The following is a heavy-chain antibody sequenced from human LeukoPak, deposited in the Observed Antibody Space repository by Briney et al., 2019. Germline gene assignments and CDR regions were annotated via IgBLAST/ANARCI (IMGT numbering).Heavy chain of an antibody. CDR1: GFPFNSFA. Sequence: GGSLRLSCEGSGFPFNSFAIHWVRQAPGRGLEWVTVISYDGSKKYYADSVRGRFSISRDNSKNTVYVQMSGLRAEDTAVYYCAKSTGREIYYSNNGMDVWGQGTTVIVSS. V-gene: IGHV3-30*18. J-gene: IGHJ6*02. CDR3: AKSTGREIYYSNNGMDV. D-gene: IGHD4-11*01. CDR2: ISYDGSKK.